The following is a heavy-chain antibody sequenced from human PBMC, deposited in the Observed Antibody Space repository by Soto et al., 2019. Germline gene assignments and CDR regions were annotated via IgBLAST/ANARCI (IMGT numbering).Heavy chain of an antibody. V-gene: IGHV1-3*01. D-gene: IGHD1-26*01. CDR1: GYIFTSYA. Sequence: QVQLVQSGAEVKKPGASVKVSCKASGYIFTSYAMHWVRQAPGQRLEWMGWINAGNGNTKYSQKFQGRVTITRDTSARTANMELSSLRAEDTAVYYSTRDSRSGISRYCIDVWGQGTTVTVSS. CDR3: TRDSRSGISRYCIDV. J-gene: IGHJ6*02. CDR2: INAGNGNT.